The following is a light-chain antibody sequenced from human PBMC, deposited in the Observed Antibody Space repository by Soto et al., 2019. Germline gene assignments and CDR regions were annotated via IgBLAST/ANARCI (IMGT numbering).Light chain of an antibody. CDR2: WAS. V-gene: IGKV4-1*01. CDR1: QSILYSSNNKNY. CDR3: LQYYTTPEA. Sequence: DIVMTQSPDSLAVSLGGRATINCKSSQSILYSSNNKNYLAWYQQKPGQRPKLLIYWASTRESGVPDRFSGSGSGTDFTLTISSLQAEDAAVYYCLQYYTTPEAFGQGTKVEIK. J-gene: IGKJ1*01.